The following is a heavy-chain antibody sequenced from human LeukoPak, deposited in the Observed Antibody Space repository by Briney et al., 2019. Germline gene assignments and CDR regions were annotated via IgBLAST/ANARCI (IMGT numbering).Heavy chain of an antibody. CDR3: ARDRGAVAGPFDY. J-gene: IGHJ4*02. CDR1: GCTLTKYP. Sequence: ASVKVSCKGSGCTLTKYPITWVRQAPGQGPEGVGGIIPIFCTANYAQKFQGRVTITADKSTSTAYMELSSLRSEDTAVYYCARDRGAVAGPFDYWGQGTLVTVSS. D-gene: IGHD6-19*01. V-gene: IGHV1-69*06. CDR2: IIPIFCTA.